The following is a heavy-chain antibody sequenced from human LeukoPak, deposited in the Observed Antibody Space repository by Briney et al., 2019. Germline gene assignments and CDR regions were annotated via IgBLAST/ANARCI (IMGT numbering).Heavy chain of an antibody. CDR1: GGTFSSYA. CDR2: IIPILGIA. J-gene: IGHJ6*02. V-gene: IGHV1-69*04. D-gene: IGHD3-9*01. CDR3: ARDMPNYDILTGYSLGMDV. Sequence: SVKVSFKASGGTFSSYAISWVRQAPGQGLEWMGRIIPILGIANYAQKFQGRVTITADKSTSTAYMELSSLRSEDTAVYYCARDMPNYDILTGYSLGMDVWGQGTTVTVSS.